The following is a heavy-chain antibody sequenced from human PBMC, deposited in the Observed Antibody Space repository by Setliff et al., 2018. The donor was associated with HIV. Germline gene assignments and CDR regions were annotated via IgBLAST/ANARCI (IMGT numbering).Heavy chain of an antibody. Sequence: SETLSLTCTVSGGSISSDYWSWIRQPPGKGMEWIGFIYDSGSTNYNPSLESRVTISVDTSKNQFSLELSSVTAADTAIFYCARHSGGDQLLREFDYWGQGTLVTVS. V-gene: IGHV4-59*08. D-gene: IGHD2-2*01. CDR2: IYDSGST. CDR1: GGSISSDY. J-gene: IGHJ4*02. CDR3: ARHSGGDQLLREFDY.